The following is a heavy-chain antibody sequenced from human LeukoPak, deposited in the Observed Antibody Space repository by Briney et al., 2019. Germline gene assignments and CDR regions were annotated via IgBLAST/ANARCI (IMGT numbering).Heavy chain of an antibody. Sequence: SVKVSCKASGGTFSSYAISWVRQAPGQGLEWMGGIIPIFGTANYAQKFQGRVTITADKSTSTAYMELSSLRFEDPAVYYWAGGGGGAFDIGGQGTMVTVSS. V-gene: IGHV1-69*06. J-gene: IGHJ3*02. CDR1: GGTFSSYA. CDR2: IIPIFGTA. CDR3: AGGGGGAFDI. D-gene: IGHD3-16*01.